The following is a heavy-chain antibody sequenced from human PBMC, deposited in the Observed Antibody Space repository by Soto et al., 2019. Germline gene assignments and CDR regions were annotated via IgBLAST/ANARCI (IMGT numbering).Heavy chain of an antibody. CDR1: GFTFSSYG. D-gene: IGHD1-26*01. CDR2: ISYDGGNR. Sequence: QVQLVESGGGVVQPGRSLRLSCAASGFTFSSYGMHWVRQAPGKGLEWVAVISYDGGNRYYADPVKGRFTISRDNSKNTLYLQMNSRRAEDTAVYYCAKDRPVKARSGSLSSWGQGTLVTVSS. V-gene: IGHV3-30*18. CDR3: AKDRPVKARSGSLSS. J-gene: IGHJ5*02.